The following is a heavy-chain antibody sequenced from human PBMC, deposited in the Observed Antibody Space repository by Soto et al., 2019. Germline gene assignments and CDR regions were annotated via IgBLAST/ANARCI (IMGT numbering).Heavy chain of an antibody. CDR3: ASFLLHGSSLYYFES. CDR2: IYHIGTT. Sequence: TSETLSLTCTVSGGSIGSGGYSWSWIRQPPGKDMEWIGYIYHIGTTYYTPSLQSRVTISVDRSKNQFSLKLSSVTAADTAVYYCASFLLHGSSLYYFESWGQGTLVTVSS. V-gene: IGHV4-30-2*01. D-gene: IGHD2-2*01. J-gene: IGHJ4*02. CDR1: GGSIGSGGYS.